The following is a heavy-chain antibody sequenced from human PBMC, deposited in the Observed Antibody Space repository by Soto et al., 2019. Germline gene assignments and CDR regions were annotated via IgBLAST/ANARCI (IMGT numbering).Heavy chain of an antibody. J-gene: IGHJ4*02. CDR1: GYTFTNYY. D-gene: IGHD6-13*01. V-gene: IGHV1-46*01. CDR2: INPSGGST. CDR3: ARGLAAGDY. Sequence: QVQLVQSGAEVKNPGASVKVSCKASGYTFTNYYIHWVRQAPGQGLEWMAIINPSGGSTNYAQKCQGRVTLARDTFTSTVYMELSSLRSEDTAIYYCARGLAAGDYWGQGTLVTVSS.